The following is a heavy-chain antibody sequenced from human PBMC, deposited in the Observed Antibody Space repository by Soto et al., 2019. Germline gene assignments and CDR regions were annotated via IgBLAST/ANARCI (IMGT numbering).Heavy chain of an antibody. CDR3: ARNGYSYGYNYYYYGMDV. J-gene: IGHJ6*02. D-gene: IGHD5-18*01. CDR1: GGTFSSYA. V-gene: IGHV1-69*13. CDR2: IIPIFGTA. Sequence: SVKVSCKASGGTFSSYAISWVRQAPGQGLEWMGGIIPIFGTANYAQKFQGRVTITADESTSTAYMELSSLRSEDTAVYYCARNGYSYGYNYYYYGMDVWGQGTTVTVSS.